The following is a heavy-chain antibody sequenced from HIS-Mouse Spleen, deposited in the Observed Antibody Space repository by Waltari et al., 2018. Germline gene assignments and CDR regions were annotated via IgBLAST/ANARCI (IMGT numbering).Heavy chain of an antibody. Sequence: QLQLQESGPGLVKPSETLSLTCTVSGGSISSSSYYWGWIRQPPGKVLEWIGSIYYCGSTYDNPSLKGRVTISVDTSKNQFSLKLSSVTAADTAVYYCAREIPYSSSWYDWYFDLWGRGTLVTVSS. CDR1: GGSISSSSYY. CDR3: AREIPYSSSWYDWYFDL. V-gene: IGHV4-39*07. CDR2: IYYCGST. J-gene: IGHJ2*01. D-gene: IGHD6-13*01.